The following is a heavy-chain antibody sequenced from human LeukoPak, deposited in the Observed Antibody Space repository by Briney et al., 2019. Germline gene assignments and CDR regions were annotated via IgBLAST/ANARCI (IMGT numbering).Heavy chain of an antibody. CDR2: IYYSGST. CDR1: GGSISTYY. D-gene: IGHD3-22*01. V-gene: IGHV4-59*01. CDR3: ARVDYDSSGYFDF. Sequence: SETLSLTCTVSGGSISTYYWSWIRQPPGKGLEWIGFIYYSGSTNYNPSLKSRVTISVDTSKNHFSLKLYSVIAADTAVYYCARVDYDSSGYFDFWGQGTLVAVSS. J-gene: IGHJ4*02.